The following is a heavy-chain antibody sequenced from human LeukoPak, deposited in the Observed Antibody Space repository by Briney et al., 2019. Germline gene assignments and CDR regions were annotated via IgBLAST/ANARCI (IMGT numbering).Heavy chain of an antibody. D-gene: IGHD3-16*02. Sequence: PGGSLRLSCAASGFTFSNYAMSWVRQAPGKGLEWVSAISGSGGNTYYADSVKGRFTISRDNSKNTLFLQMNSLRVEDTAIYYCARGAYRISWPGIDYWGQGTLVTVSS. V-gene: IGHV3-23*01. CDR2: ISGSGGNT. CDR3: ARGAYRISWPGIDY. CDR1: GFTFSNYA. J-gene: IGHJ4*02.